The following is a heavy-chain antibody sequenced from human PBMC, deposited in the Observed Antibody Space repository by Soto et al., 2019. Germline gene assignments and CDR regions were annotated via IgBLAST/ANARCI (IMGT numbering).Heavy chain of an antibody. CDR3: ARSVDSFGFTDY. D-gene: IGHD5-18*01. CDR1: GGSITGYY. V-gene: IGHV4-59*01. CDR2: VFYKGNT. Sequence: QVQLQESGPGLVKPSETLSLTCTVSGGSITGYYWTWIRQPPGKGLEWIGDVFYKGNTNYNPSLKSRVTISVDPSANQFSLRLSSVTAADTAVYYCARSVDSFGFTDYWGQGTLVTVSS. J-gene: IGHJ4*02.